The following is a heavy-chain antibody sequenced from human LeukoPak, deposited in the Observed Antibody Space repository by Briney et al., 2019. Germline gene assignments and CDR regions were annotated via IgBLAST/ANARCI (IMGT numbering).Heavy chain of an antibody. J-gene: IGHJ4*02. Sequence: ASVKVFCKASGYTFTIYYMHWVRQAPGQGLEWMGIITPSGGSTSYAQKFQGRVTMTRDTSTSTVYMELSSLRSEDTAVYYCARADPSGWYYYWGQGTLVTVSS. CDR1: GYTFTIYY. CDR3: ARADPSGWYYY. V-gene: IGHV1-46*01. D-gene: IGHD6-19*01. CDR2: ITPSGGST.